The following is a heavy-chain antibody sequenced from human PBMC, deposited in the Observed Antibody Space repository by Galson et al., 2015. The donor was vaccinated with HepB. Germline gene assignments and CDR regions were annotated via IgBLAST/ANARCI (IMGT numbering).Heavy chain of an antibody. CDR1: GYTFTSYA. CDR3: ARGDGGYANPYYYYGMDV. D-gene: IGHD5-12*01. V-gene: IGHV7-4-1*02. Sequence: SVKVSCKASGYTFTSYAMNWVRQAPGQGLEWMGWINTNTGNPTYAQGFTGRFVFSLDTSVSTAYLQISSLKAEDTAVYYCARGDGGYANPYYYYGMDVWGQGTTITVSS. CDR2: INTNTGNP. J-gene: IGHJ6*02.